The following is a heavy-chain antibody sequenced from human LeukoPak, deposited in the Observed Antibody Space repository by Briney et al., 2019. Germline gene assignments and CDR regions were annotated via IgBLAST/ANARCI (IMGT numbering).Heavy chain of an antibody. Sequence: PGGSLRLSCAASGFTFSNYAMSWVRQAPGKGLEWVSGISGSGDTTYYADSVKGRFTISRDNSKNTLYLQMNSLRAEDTAVYYCAKVPGQRGYYYYGMDVWGQGTTVTVSS. CDR3: AKVPGQRGYYYYGMDV. CDR1: GFTFSNYA. V-gene: IGHV3-23*01. CDR2: ISGSGDTT. J-gene: IGHJ6*02.